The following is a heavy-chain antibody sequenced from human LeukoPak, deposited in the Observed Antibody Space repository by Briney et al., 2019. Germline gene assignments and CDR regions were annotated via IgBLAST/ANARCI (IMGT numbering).Heavy chain of an antibody. Sequence: ASVKGSCKASGYTLTSYGISWVGPAPGQGVEWMGWVSTYNGNTNYAQKLQDRVTVTTDTSTSTAYLELRSLRSDDTAMYYCAREGIRIAAAGTIDYWGQGTQVTVSS. J-gene: IGHJ4*02. D-gene: IGHD6-13*01. CDR3: AREGIRIAAAGTIDY. CDR1: GYTLTSYG. CDR2: VSTYNGNT. V-gene: IGHV1-18*01.